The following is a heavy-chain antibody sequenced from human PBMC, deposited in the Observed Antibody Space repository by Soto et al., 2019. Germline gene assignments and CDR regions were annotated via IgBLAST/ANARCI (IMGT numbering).Heavy chain of an antibody. V-gene: IGHV3-7*01. CDR1: GFTFSSYW. CDR2: IKQDGSEK. D-gene: IGHD6-6*01. Sequence: GGSLRLSCAASGFTFSSYWMSWVRQAPGKGLEWVANIKQDGSEKYYVDSVKGRFTISRDNAKNSLYLQMNSLRAEDTAVYYCARHRIEYSSSSDAFDIWGQGTMVTVSS. J-gene: IGHJ3*02. CDR3: ARHRIEYSSSSDAFDI.